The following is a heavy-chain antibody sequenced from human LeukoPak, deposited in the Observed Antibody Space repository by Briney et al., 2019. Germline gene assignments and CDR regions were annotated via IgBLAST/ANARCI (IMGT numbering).Heavy chain of an antibody. Sequence: SETLSLTCTVSGGSISSSSYHWGWIRQPPGKGLEWIGSIYYSGSTYYNPSLKSRVTISVDTSKNQFSLKLSSVTAADTAVYYCARSSLRFGYCSGGSCYSAFDIWGQGTMVTVSS. J-gene: IGHJ3*02. V-gene: IGHV4-39*07. CDR1: GGSISSSSYH. CDR2: IYYSGST. CDR3: ARSSLRFGYCSGGSCYSAFDI. D-gene: IGHD2-15*01.